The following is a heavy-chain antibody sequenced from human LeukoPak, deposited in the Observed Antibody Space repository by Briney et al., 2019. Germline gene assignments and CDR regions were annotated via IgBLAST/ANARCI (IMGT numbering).Heavy chain of an antibody. Sequence: ASVKVCCKASGFTFTAYYLHWVRQAPGQGLEYMGCINLRTRGTKYTQKFQGRVIMTWDTSVTTAYMELSRLNSDDTALYYCAREKSDSGGFDDWGQGTLVTVST. V-gene: IGHV1-2*02. CDR3: AREKSDSGGFDD. D-gene: IGHD3-10*01. CDR2: INLRTRGT. J-gene: IGHJ4*02. CDR1: GFTFTAYY.